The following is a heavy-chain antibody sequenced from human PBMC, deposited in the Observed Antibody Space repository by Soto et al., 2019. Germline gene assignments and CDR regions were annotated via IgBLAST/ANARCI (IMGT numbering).Heavy chain of an antibody. CDR2: FYYSGST. J-gene: IGHJ5*02. CDR1: GGTISSGDYY. Sequence: PSETLSLTCAVSGGTISSGDYYWSWIRQHPGKGLEWIGHFYYSGSTYYNPSLKSRVTISADTSKNQFSLKLSSVTAADTAVYYCASPKIAFYNWFDPWGQGTLVTVSS. CDR3: ASPKIAFYNWFDP. V-gene: IGHV4-31*11. D-gene: IGHD3-3*02.